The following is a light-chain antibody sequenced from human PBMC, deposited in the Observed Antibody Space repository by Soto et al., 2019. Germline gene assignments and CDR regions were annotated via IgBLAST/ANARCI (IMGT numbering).Light chain of an antibody. CDR2: GAS. Sequence: EIVLTQSPGTLSLSPGERATLSCRADQSVSSSYLAWYQQKPGQAPRLLIYGASSRATGIPDRFSGSGSGTDFTLTISSLEPEDFAVYYCQQYRSSPVSFGGGTRVEIK. CDR1: QSVSSSY. CDR3: QQYRSSPVS. V-gene: IGKV3-20*01. J-gene: IGKJ4*01.